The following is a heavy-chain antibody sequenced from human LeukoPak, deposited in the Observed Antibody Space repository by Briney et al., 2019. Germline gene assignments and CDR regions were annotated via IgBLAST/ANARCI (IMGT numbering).Heavy chain of an antibody. J-gene: IGHJ5*02. CDR3: ARGGHFWSGFHWFDP. D-gene: IGHD3-3*02. CDR1: GFTFSSYW. V-gene: IGHV3-7*01. CDR2: IKQDGSEK. Sequence: PRGSMTPSCAASGFTFSSYWMSWVRQAPGKGLEWVANIKQDGSEKYYVDSVKSRFTISRDNAKNSLYLQMDSLRAEDTAVYYCARGGHFWSGFHWFDPWGQGTLVTVSS.